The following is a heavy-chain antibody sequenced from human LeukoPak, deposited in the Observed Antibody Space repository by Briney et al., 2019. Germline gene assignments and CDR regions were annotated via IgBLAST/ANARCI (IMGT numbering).Heavy chain of an antibody. V-gene: IGHV1-69*13. CDR3: ARDGRYCSGGSCYLFHFDY. Sequence: SVKVSCKASGGTFSSYAISWVRQAPRQGLEWMGGIIPIFGTANYAQKFQGRVTITADESTSTAYMELSSLRSEDTAVYYCARDGRYCSGGSCYLFHFDYWGQGTLVTVSS. J-gene: IGHJ4*02. CDR2: IIPIFGTA. CDR1: GGTFSSYA. D-gene: IGHD2-15*01.